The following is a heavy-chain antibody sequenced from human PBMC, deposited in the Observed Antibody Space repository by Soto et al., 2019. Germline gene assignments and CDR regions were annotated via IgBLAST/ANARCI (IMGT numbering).Heavy chain of an antibody. CDR2: ISGSGDST. Sequence: GSLRLSCAASGFTFSSYAMSWVRQAPGKGLEWVSVISGSGDSTYYADSVKGRFTISRDNSKNTLYLQMNSLRAEDTAVYYCGKGRSYYYYYGVDVWGQGTTVTVSS. CDR3: GKGRSYYYYYGVDV. J-gene: IGHJ6*02. D-gene: IGHD1-26*01. V-gene: IGHV3-23*01. CDR1: GFTFSSYA.